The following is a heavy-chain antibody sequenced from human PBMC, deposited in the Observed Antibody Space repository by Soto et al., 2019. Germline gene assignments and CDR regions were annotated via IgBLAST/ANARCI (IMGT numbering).Heavy chain of an antibody. CDR1: GFTFSSYS. CDR2: ISSSSSYI. Sequence: GGSLRLSCAASGFTFSSYSMNWVRQAPGKGLEWVSSISSSSSYIYYADSVKGRFTISRDNAKNSLYLQMNSLRAEDTAVYYCARIWSGYYTGIDYYYGMDVWGQGTTVTVSS. CDR3: ARIWSGYYTGIDYYYGMDV. J-gene: IGHJ6*02. D-gene: IGHD3-3*01. V-gene: IGHV3-21*01.